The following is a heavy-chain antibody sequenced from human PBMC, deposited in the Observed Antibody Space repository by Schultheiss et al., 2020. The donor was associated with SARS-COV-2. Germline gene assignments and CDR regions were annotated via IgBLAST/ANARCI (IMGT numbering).Heavy chain of an antibody. CDR2: ISYDGSNK. D-gene: IGHD6-13*01. CDR1: GFTFSSYG. CDR3: AREGAGIAAAGTLSVGDPFCNDY. J-gene: IGHJ4*02. Sequence: GGSLRLSCAASGFTFSSYGMHWVRQAPGKGLEWVAVISYDGSNKYYADSVKGRFTISRDNAKNTLYLQMNSLRAEDTAVYYCAREGAGIAAAGTLSVGDPFCNDYWGQGTLVTVSS. V-gene: IGHV3-30*03.